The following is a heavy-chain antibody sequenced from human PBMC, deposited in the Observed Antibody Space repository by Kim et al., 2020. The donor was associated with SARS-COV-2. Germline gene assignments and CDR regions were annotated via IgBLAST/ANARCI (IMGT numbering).Heavy chain of an antibody. J-gene: IGHJ5*02. CDR3: AHRGITYYDIGLYMEWFDP. CDR2: IYWDDDK. D-gene: IGHD3-9*01. CDR1: GFSLSTSGVG. V-gene: IGHV2-5*02. Sequence: SGPTLVNPTQTLTLTCTFSGFSLSTSGVGVGWIRQPPGKALEWLALIYWDDDKRYSPSLKSRLTITKDTSKNQVVLTMTNMDPVDTATYYCAHRGITYYDIGLYMEWFDPWGQGTLVTVSS.